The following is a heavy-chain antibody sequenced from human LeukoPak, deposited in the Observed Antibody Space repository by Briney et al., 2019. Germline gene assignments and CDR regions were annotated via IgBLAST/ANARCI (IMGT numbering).Heavy chain of an antibody. Sequence: ASVKVSCKASGYTFTGYYMHWVRQAPGQGLEWMGWINPNSGGTNYAQKFQGRVTMTRDTSISTAYMELSRLRFDDTAVYYCARDVNYYYGSGSPLDYWGQGTLVTVSS. CDR2: INPNSGGT. CDR3: ARDVNYYYGSGSPLDY. J-gene: IGHJ4*02. CDR1: GYTFTGYY. D-gene: IGHD3-10*01. V-gene: IGHV1-2*02.